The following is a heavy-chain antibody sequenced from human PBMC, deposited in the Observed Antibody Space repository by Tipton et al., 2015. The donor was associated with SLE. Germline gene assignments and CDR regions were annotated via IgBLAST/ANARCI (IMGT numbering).Heavy chain of an antibody. J-gene: IGHJ6*03. D-gene: IGHD1-26*01. CDR3: ARDAREPDGPRNFFYYYMDV. Sequence: AGLVKPSETLSLTCAVYGGSFSGYYWSWIRQPPGKGLEWIGEINHSGSTKHNPSLNSRVTISGDTSKNQFSLKLSSVTAADTAVYYCARDAREPDGPRNFFYYYMDVWGKGTTVTVSS. V-gene: IGHV4-34*01. CDR2: INHSGST. CDR1: GGSFSGYY.